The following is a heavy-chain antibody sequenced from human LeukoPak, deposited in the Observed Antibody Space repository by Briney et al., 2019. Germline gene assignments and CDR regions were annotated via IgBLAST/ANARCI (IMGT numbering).Heavy chain of an antibody. V-gene: IGHV4-59*01. CDR3: ARDSGYDSRWFDP. CDR2: TYYSGST. D-gene: IGHD5-12*01. Sequence: SSETLSLTCTVSGGSISSYYWSWIRQPPGKGLEWIGYTYYSGSTNYNPSLKSRVTISVDTSKNQFSLKLSSVTAADTAVYYCARDSGYDSRWFDPWGQGTLVTVSS. J-gene: IGHJ5*02. CDR1: GGSISSYY.